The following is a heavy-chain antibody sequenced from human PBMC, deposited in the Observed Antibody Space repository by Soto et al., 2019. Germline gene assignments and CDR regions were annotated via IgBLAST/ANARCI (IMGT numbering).Heavy chain of an antibody. CDR3: ARGTAMTDWYFDL. J-gene: IGHJ2*01. D-gene: IGHD5-18*01. V-gene: IGHV4-59*01. CDR2: IYYSGST. Sequence: QVQLQESGPGLVKPSETLSLTCTVSGGSISSYYWSWIRQPPGKGLEWIGYIYYSGSTNYNPSLKRRVTISVDTSKNQFSLKLSSVTAADTAVYYCARGTAMTDWYFDLWGRGTLVTVSS. CDR1: GGSISSYY.